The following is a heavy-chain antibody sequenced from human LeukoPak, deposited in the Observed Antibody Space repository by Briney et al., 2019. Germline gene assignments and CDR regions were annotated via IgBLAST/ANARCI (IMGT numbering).Heavy chain of an antibody. CDR2: IYTSGST. D-gene: IGHD3-3*01. J-gene: IGHJ4*02. CDR1: GGSISSGSYY. V-gene: IGHV4-61*02. CDR3: ARHDIWSTDY. Sequence: TLSLTCTVSGGSISSGSYYWSWIRQPAGKGREWIGRIYTSGSTNYNPSLKSRVTISVDTSKNQFSLKLSSVTAADTAVYYCARHDIWSTDYWGRGTLVTVSS.